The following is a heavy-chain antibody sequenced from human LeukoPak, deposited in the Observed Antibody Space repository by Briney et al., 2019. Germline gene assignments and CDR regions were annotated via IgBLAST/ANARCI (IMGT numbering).Heavy chain of an antibody. D-gene: IGHD3-3*01. Sequence: GSLRLSCAASGFTFSGYWSWIRQPPGKGLEWIGFIYHSGSTNYNPSLKSRVTISVDTSNNQFSLKLTSVTAADTAVYYCARSRVWSGYWGNFDYWGQGTLVTVSS. J-gene: IGHJ4*02. CDR3: ARSRVWSGYWGNFDY. CDR1: GFTFSGY. CDR2: IYHSGST. V-gene: IGHV4-59*01.